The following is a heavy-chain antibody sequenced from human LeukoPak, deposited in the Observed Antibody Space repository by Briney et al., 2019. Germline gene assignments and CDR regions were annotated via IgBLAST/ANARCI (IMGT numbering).Heavy chain of an antibody. CDR2: IYYSGST. D-gene: IGHD6-13*01. CDR1: GGSISSYY. V-gene: IGHV4-59*01. Sequence: PSETLSLTCTASGGSISSYYWSWIRQPPGKGLEWIGYIYYSGSTNYNPSLKSRVTISVDTSKNQFSLKLSSVTAADTAVYYCARRGRSSSWDFDYWGQGTLVTVSS. CDR3: ARRGRSSSWDFDY. J-gene: IGHJ4*02.